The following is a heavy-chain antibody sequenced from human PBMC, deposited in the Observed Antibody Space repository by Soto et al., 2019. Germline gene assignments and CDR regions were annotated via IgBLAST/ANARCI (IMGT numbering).Heavy chain of an antibody. CDR1: GFTFSTYV. CDR2: ICYGGGSK. Sequence: PGGSLRLSCAASGFTFSTYVMNWVRQAPGQGLEWVSSICYGGGSKYYADSVRGRFTISRDNSKNTLYLQMNSLRAEDTAVYYCARGPELGWMSTGWFDPWGQGTLVTVSS. CDR3: ARGPELGWMSTGWFDP. V-gene: IGHV3-23*01. J-gene: IGHJ5*02. D-gene: IGHD1-26*01.